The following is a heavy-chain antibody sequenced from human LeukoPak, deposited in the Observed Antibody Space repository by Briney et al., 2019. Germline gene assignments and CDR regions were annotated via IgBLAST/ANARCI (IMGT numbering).Heavy chain of an antibody. V-gene: IGHV4-39*07. CDR2: IYYSGST. D-gene: IGHD1-7*01. J-gene: IGHJ4*02. CDR1: GGYISSSTHY. CDR3: ARTGKTLLNYDFDY. Sequence: PSETLSLTCTVSGGYISSSTHYWVGIRHPPGKALEGFGIIYYSGSTYYNPSLKSRVTISVDTSKNQFSLKLNSVTAADTAVYYCARTGKTLLNYDFDYWGQGTLVTVSS.